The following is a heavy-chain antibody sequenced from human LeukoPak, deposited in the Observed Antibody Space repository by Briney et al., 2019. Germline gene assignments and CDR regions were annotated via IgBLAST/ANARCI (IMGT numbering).Heavy chain of an antibody. CDR3: ARDPVRRGDSGAPFDY. V-gene: IGHV3-48*04. D-gene: IGHD2-21*02. CDR2: ISKSGTTI. J-gene: IGHJ4*02. CDR1: GFTFSSYS. Sequence: GGSLRLSCAASGFTFSSYSMNWVRQAPGKGLEWVSYISKSGTTIYYADSVKGRFTISRDNAKSSLYLQMSSLRAEDTAVYYCARDPVRRGDSGAPFDYWGQGTLVTVSS.